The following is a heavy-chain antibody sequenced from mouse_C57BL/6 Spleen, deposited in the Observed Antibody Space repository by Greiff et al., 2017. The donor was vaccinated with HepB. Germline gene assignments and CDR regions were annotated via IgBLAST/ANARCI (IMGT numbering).Heavy chain of an antibody. Sequence: VQLQQSGAELVRPGASVTLSCKASGYTFTDYEMHWVKQTPVHGLEWIGAIDPETGGTAYNQKFKGKAILTADKSSSTAYMELRSLTSEDSAVYYCTRSFTTVVARRAWFAYWGQGTLVTVSA. CDR2: IDPETGGT. J-gene: IGHJ3*01. CDR3: TRSFTTVVARRAWFAY. V-gene: IGHV1-15*01. CDR1: GYTFTDYE. D-gene: IGHD1-1*01.